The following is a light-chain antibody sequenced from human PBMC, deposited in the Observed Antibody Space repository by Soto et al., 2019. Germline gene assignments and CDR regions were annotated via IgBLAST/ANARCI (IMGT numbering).Light chain of an antibody. CDR2: DAS. Sequence: EFVLTQSPGTLSLSRGERATLSCRASQTVRNNYLAWYQQKPGQAPRLLIYDASSRATGIPDRFSGSGSGTDFTLTISRLEPEDFAVYYCQQYGRSPRTFGQGTKVDIK. CDR3: QQYGRSPRT. V-gene: IGKV3-20*01. CDR1: QTVRNNY. J-gene: IGKJ1*01.